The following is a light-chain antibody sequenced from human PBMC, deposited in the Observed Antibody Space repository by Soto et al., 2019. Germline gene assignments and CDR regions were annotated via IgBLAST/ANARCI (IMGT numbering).Light chain of an antibody. CDR1: GSNIGSNT. CDR2: SNN. V-gene: IGLV1-44*01. Sequence: QSVLTQPPSASGTPGQRVTISCSGRGSNIGSNTVHWYQQLPGTAPKLLNYSNNQRPSGVPDRFSGSKSGTSASLAISGLQSEDEADYYCAAWDDSLNAWVFGGGTKLTVL. J-gene: IGLJ3*02. CDR3: AAWDDSLNAWV.